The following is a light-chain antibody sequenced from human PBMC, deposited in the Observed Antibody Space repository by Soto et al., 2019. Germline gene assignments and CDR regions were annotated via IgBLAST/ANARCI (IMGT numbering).Light chain of an antibody. V-gene: IGKV3-15*01. J-gene: IGKJ1*01. CDR1: QSVSSK. CDR2: GAS. Sequence: ETIMSQSPYTLSVSLGEGATLSCRASQSVSSKLAWYQQKPGQAPRLLIYGASTRATGIPARFSGSGSGTEFTLIISGLQSEDSAVYYCQQYNSWLWTFGQGTKVDI. CDR3: QQYNSWLWT.